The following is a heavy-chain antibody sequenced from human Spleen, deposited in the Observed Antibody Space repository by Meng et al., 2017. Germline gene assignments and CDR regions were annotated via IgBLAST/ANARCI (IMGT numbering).Heavy chain of an antibody. J-gene: IGHJ1*01. D-gene: IGHD3-10*01. CDR3: ATPMVRGLIKTTEYFQH. CDR1: GGSISSYY. Sequence: SETLSLTCTVSGGSISSYYWSWIRQPPGKGLEWIGSIYYSGSTYYNPSLKSRVTMSVDTSKNQFSLKLSSVTAADTAVYYCATPMVRGLIKTTEYFQHWGQGTLVTVSS. V-gene: IGHV4-59*04. CDR2: IYYSGST.